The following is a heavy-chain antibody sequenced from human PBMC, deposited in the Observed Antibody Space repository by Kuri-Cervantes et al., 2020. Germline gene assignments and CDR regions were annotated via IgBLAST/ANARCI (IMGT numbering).Heavy chain of an antibody. Sequence: GGSLRLSCAASGFTFSSYGMHWVRQAPGKGLEWMAVIWYDGSNKYYADSVKGRFTISRDNSKNTLYLQMNSLRAEDTAVYYCARSTTYYDILTGYYHSPHDAFDIWGRGTMVTVSS. D-gene: IGHD3-9*01. CDR1: GFTFSSYG. CDR2: IWYDGSNK. V-gene: IGHV3-33*01. CDR3: ARSTTYYDILTGYYHSPHDAFDI. J-gene: IGHJ3*02.